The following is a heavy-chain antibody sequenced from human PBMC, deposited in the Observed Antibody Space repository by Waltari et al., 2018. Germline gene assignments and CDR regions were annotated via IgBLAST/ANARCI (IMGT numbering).Heavy chain of an antibody. V-gene: IGHV4-39*07. J-gene: IGHJ4*02. CDR2: IYYSGST. CDR1: GGSISSSSYY. Sequence: QLQLQESGPGLVKPSETLSLTCTVSGGSISSSSYYWGWTRQPPGKGLEWIGSIYYSGSTYYNPSLKSRVTISVDTSKNQFSLKLSSVTAADTAVYYCARDLGSSSILDYWGQGTLVTVSS. CDR3: ARDLGSSSILDY. D-gene: IGHD6-6*01.